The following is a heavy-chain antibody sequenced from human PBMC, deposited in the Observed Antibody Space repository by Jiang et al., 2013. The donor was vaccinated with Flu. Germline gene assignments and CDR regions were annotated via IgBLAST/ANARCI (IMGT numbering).Heavy chain of an antibody. CDR1: GGSISSGHFY. Sequence: GSGLVKPSQTLSLTCTVSGGSISSGHFYWTWIRQPPGKGLEWIGYIYHSGTTYYSPSLKGRVSLSLDTSKNQFSLKLTSVTPADTAVYFCARDSGYCDSSSCTDYLNHWGQGTLVTVSS. J-gene: IGHJ1*01. V-gene: IGHV4-30-4*08. CDR3: ARDSGYCDSSSCTDYLNH. CDR2: IYHSGTT. D-gene: IGHD2-15*01.